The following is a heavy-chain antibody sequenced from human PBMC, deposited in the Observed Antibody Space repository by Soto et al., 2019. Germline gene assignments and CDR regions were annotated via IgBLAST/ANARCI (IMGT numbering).Heavy chain of an antibody. CDR3: AKDRSSSWYYFEN. V-gene: IGHV3-30*18. D-gene: IGHD6-13*01. Sequence: GGSLRLSCAASGFTFSADGMHWVRQAPGKGLEWVAVISSDGSEKFYAASVKGRFTISRDNSKDTLYLQMNNLRAEDTAVYYCAKDRSSSWYYFENWGQGTLVTVSS. CDR1: GFTFSADG. J-gene: IGHJ4*02. CDR2: ISSDGSEK.